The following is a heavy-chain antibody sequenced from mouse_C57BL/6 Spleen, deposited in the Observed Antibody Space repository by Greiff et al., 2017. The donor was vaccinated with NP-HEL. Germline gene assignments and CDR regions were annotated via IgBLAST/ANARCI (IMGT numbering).Heavy chain of an antibody. J-gene: IGHJ4*01. Sequence: QVQLKQSGAELVRPGASVTLSCKASGYTFTDYEMHWVKQTPVHGLEWIGAIDPETGGTAYNQKFKGKAILTADKSSSTAYMELRSLTSEDSAVYYCTRRVLLRPSYAMDYWGQGTSVTVSS. CDR3: TRRVLLRPSYAMDY. D-gene: IGHD1-1*01. V-gene: IGHV1-15*01. CDR2: IDPETGGT. CDR1: GYTFTDYE.